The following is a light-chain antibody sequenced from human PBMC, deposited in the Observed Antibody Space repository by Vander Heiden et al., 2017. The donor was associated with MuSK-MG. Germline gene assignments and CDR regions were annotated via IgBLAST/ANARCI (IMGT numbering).Light chain of an antibody. V-gene: IGLV3-19*01. J-gene: IGLJ2*01. CDR1: SLRSYY. CDR2: GKN. Sequence: SSELTQDPAVSVALVQTVRITCQGDSLRSYYASWYQQKPGQAPVLVIYGKNNRTSGIPERFSGASSGNTASLTITGAQAEDEADYYCNARDSSGNLVVFGGGTKRTVL. CDR3: NARDSSGNLVV.